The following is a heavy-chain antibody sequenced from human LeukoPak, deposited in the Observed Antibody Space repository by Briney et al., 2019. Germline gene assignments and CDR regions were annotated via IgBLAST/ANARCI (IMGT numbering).Heavy chain of an antibody. CDR1: GFTFSSYA. V-gene: IGHV3-23*01. CDR3: ATSLTTVTTFGDY. J-gene: IGHJ4*02. CDR2: ISGSGGST. D-gene: IGHD4-11*01. Sequence: GGSLRLSCAASGFTFSSYAMSWVRQAPGKGLEWVSAISGSGGSTYYADSVKGRFTISRDNSKNTLYLQTNSLRAEDTAVYYCATSLTTVTTFGDYWGQGTLVTVSS.